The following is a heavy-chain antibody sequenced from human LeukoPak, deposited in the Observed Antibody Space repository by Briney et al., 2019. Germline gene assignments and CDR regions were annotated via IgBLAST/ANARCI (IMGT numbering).Heavy chain of an antibody. CDR2: ISSSSSYI. D-gene: IGHD3-10*01. Sequence: GGSLRLSCAASGFTFSSYSMNWVRQAPGKGLEWVSPISSSSSYIYYADSVKGRFTISRDNAKNSLYLQMNSLRAEDTAVYYCARDPRAYYYGSGSYEPSDYWGQGTLVTVSS. CDR1: GFTFSSYS. V-gene: IGHV3-21*01. J-gene: IGHJ4*02. CDR3: ARDPRAYYYGSGSYEPSDY.